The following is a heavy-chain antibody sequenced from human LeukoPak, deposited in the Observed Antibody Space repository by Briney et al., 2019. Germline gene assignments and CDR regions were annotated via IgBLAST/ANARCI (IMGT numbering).Heavy chain of an antibody. V-gene: IGHV4-59*01. J-gene: IGHJ3*02. CDR1: GGSIRSYF. CDR3: ARVLDLSKRGLDAFDI. CDR2: VYYSGST. Sequence: ASETLSLTCTVSGGSIRSYFWSWIRQPPGKGLEWIGYVYYSGSTNYNPSLKSRVTISVDTSKKQFSLKLSSATAADTAVYYCARVLDLSKRGLDAFDIWGQGTMVTVSS. D-gene: IGHD3-16*01.